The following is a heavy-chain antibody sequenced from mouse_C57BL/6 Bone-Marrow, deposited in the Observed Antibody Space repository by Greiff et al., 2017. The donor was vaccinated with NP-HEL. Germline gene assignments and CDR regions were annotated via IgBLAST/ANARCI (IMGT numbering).Heavy chain of an antibody. Sequence: VQLQQSGAELAKPGASVKLSCKASGYTFTSYWMHWVKQRPGQGLEWIGYINPSSGYTKYNQKFKDKATLTADKSSSTAYMQLSSLTYEDSAVYYCARWVYGNYWYFDVWGTGTTVTVSS. D-gene: IGHD2-1*01. CDR2: INPSSGYT. CDR1: GYTFTSYW. CDR3: ARWVYGNYWYFDV. J-gene: IGHJ1*03. V-gene: IGHV1-7*01.